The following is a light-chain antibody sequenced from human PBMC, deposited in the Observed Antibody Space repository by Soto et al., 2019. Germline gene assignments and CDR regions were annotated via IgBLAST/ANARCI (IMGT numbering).Light chain of an antibody. CDR1: SSDVGGYNY. J-gene: IGLJ1*01. CDR3: NSYTSGSTYV. Sequence: QSALTQPASVSGSPGQSIAISCTGTSSDVGGYNYVSWYQQHPGKAPKLMLYDVSNRPSGVSSRFSGSKSGNTASLTISGLQAEDEADYYCNSYTSGSTYVFGTGTKVTVL. V-gene: IGLV2-14*01. CDR2: DVS.